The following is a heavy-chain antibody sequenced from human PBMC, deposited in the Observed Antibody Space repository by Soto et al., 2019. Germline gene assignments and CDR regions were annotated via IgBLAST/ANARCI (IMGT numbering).Heavy chain of an antibody. Sequence: QVQLVQSGAEVKKPGSSVKVSCKASGGTFSSYAISWVRQAPGQGLEWMGGIIPIFGTANYAQKFQGRVTITADESTSTAYMELSSLRSEDTAVYYCARGPQGNSGSCSIGELFDYWGQGTLVTVSS. CDR3: ARGPQGNSGSCSIGELFDY. CDR1: GGTFSSYA. CDR2: IIPIFGTA. V-gene: IGHV1-69*12. J-gene: IGHJ4*02. D-gene: IGHD1-26*01.